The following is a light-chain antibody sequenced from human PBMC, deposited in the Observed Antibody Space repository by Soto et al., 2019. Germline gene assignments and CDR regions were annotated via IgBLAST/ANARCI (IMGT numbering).Light chain of an antibody. CDR1: QSVSSY. CDR2: DAS. V-gene: IGKV3-11*01. Sequence: EIVLTQSPATLSLSPGERATLSCRASQSVSSYLAWYQQKPGQAPRLLIYDASNRATGIPARFSGSGSGTDFPLTISSPEPEVFAGYYCQKRSKWPRTFGQGTKVEIK. J-gene: IGKJ1*01. CDR3: QKRSKWPRT.